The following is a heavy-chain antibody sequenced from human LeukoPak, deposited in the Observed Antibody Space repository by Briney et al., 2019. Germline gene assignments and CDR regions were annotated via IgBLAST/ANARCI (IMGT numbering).Heavy chain of an antibody. Sequence: GGSLRLSCAASGFTFSSYALSWVRQAPGKGLEWVSAISGSGGSTYYADSVKGRFSISRDTSKNTVYLQMNSLRGEDTAVYYCARDLREHGAFDIWGQGTLVTVSS. J-gene: IGHJ4*02. CDR2: ISGSGGST. D-gene: IGHD1-26*01. CDR3: ARDLREHGAFDI. V-gene: IGHV3-23*01. CDR1: GFTFSSYA.